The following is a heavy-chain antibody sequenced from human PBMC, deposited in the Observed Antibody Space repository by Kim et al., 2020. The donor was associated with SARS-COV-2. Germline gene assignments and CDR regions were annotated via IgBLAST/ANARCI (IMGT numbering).Heavy chain of an antibody. D-gene: IGHD2-21*02. CDR3: ASAPGGGDNRVDY. J-gene: IGHJ4*02. V-gene: IGHV3-21*06. Sequence: YAESVKGRITIAGDNDKNSLYVQMNSLRHEDTAVYYWASAPGGGDNRVDYWGRGTLVTVSS.